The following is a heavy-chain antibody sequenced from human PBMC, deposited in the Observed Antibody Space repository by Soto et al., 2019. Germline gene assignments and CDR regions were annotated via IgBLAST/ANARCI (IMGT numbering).Heavy chain of an antibody. CDR1: GFNFSTYA. J-gene: IGHJ6*02. CDR2: ISGNGDST. V-gene: IGHV3-23*01. Sequence: GGSMRVSCAASGFNFSTYAMTWVSQNTGKGLEWVSAISGNGDSTYYADSVRGRFTISRDNSKNTLYLQMNSLRAEDTALYYCARDGHCTGTSCPTYGMDVWGQGTMVTVSS. CDR3: ARDGHCTGTSCPTYGMDV. D-gene: IGHD2-2*01.